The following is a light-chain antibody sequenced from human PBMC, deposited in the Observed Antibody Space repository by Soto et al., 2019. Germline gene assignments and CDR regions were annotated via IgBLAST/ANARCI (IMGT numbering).Light chain of an antibody. CDR2: GAS. CDR3: QQYNNWPRT. Sequence: EIVLTQSPATLSLSPGERATLSCRASQSVSTNLAWYQQKPGQVPRVLIYGASTRATEIPARFSGSGSGTEFTLTIDSLQPEDFAVYYCQQYNNWPRTFGQGTKVDIK. J-gene: IGKJ1*01. CDR1: QSVSTN. V-gene: IGKV3-15*01.